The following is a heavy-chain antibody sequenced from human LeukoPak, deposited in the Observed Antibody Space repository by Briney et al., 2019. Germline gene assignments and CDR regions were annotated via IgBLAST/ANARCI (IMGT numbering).Heavy chain of an antibody. CDR2: INPNSGGT. Sequence: ASVKVPCKASGYTFTGYYMHWVRQAPGQGLEWMRWINPNSGGTNYAQKFQGRVTMTRDTSISTAYMELSRLRSDDTAVYYCALGVVPAHWFDPWGQGTLVTVSS. V-gene: IGHV1-2*02. D-gene: IGHD2-2*01. J-gene: IGHJ5*02. CDR3: ALGVVPAHWFDP. CDR1: GYTFTGYY.